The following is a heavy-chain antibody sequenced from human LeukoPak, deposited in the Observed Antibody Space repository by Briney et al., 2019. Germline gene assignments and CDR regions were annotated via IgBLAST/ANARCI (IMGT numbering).Heavy chain of an antibody. CDR1: GFTFSTYG. Sequence: PGGSLRLSCAASGFTFSTYGMHWVRQAPGKGLEWVAFIRNDGSNKYYADSVKGRFTISRDNSKNTLYLQMNSLRAEDTAVYFCAKDKDPWKSTSISDFDYWGQGTLVTVSS. J-gene: IGHJ4*02. CDR2: IRNDGSNK. D-gene: IGHD1-1*01. CDR3: AKDKDPWKSTSISDFDY. V-gene: IGHV3-30*02.